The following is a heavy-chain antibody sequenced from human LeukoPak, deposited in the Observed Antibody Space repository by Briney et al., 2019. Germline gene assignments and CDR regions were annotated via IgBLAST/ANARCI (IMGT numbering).Heavy chain of an antibody. D-gene: IGHD1-26*01. J-gene: IGHJ4*02. CDR1: GDSISSSNYY. V-gene: IGHV4-39*07. CDR2: VYYSGST. Sequence: PSETLSLTCTVSGDSISSSNYYWAWIRQPPGKGLEWIGSVYYSGSTYYNPSLKSRLTISIDTSKNQFSLRLSSATAADTAVYYCAREAEGAAKEYWGQGTLVTVSS. CDR3: AREAEGAAKEY.